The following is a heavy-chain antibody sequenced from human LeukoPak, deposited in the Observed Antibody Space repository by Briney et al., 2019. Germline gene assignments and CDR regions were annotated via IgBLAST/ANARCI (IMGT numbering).Heavy chain of an antibody. J-gene: IGHJ4*02. CDR2: IYYSGST. D-gene: IGHD4-17*01. V-gene: IGHV4-59*12. CDR3: AREGEDYGDYLGY. Sequence: SETLSLTCTVSGGSIRNYYWSWIRQPPGKGLEWIGYIYYSGSTNYNPSLKSRVTISVDTSKNQFSLKLSSVTAADTAVYYCAREGEDYGDYLGYWGQGTLVTVSS. CDR1: GGSIRNYY.